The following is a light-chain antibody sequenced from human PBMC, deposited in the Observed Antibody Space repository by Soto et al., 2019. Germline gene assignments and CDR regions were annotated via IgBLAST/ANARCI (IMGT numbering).Light chain of an antibody. J-gene: IGLJ3*02. CDR2: NEN. CDR1: SSNIGSNT. V-gene: IGLV1-44*01. Sequence: SVLTQPPSASETPGQRVIISCSGGSSNIGSNTVNWYQQVPGTAPKLLIYNENQRPSGVPDRFSGSKSGTSASLAISGLQSEDEADYYCAAWDGSLNGVVFGGGTKLTVL. CDR3: AAWDGSLNGVV.